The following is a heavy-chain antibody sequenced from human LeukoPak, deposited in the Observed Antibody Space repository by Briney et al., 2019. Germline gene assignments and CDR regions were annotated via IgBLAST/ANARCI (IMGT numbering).Heavy chain of an antibody. CDR2: INHSGST. CDR1: GGSFSGYY. J-gene: IGHJ4*02. Sequence: PSETLSLTCAVYGGSFSGYYWSWIRQPPGKGLEWIGEINHSGSTNYNPSLKSRVTISVDTSKNQFSLKLSSVTAADTAVYYCARGASGYYRTPYDYWGQGTLVTVSS. CDR3: ARGASGYYRTPYDY. D-gene: IGHD3-3*01. V-gene: IGHV4-34*01.